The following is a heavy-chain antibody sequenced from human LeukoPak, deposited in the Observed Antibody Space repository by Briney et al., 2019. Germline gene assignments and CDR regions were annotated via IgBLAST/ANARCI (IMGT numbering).Heavy chain of an antibody. CDR3: ARMSSSYYFDY. D-gene: IGHD6-6*01. J-gene: IGHJ4*02. V-gene: IGHV3-9*01. CDR1: GFTFDDYA. Sequence: PGGSLRLSCAASGFTFDDYAMHWVRQAPGKGLEWVSGISWNSGSIGYADSVKGRFTMSRDNAKNSLYLQMNSLRAEDTAVYYCARMSSSYYFDYWGQGTLVTVSS. CDR2: ISWNSGSI.